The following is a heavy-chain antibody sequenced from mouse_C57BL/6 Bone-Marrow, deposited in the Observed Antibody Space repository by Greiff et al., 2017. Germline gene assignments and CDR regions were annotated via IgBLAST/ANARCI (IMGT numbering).Heavy chain of an antibody. CDR2: IDPSDSYT. J-gene: IGHJ1*03. CDR1: GYTFTSYW. Sequence: QVQLQQPGAELVMPGASVKLSCKASGYTFTSYWMHWVKQRPGQGLEWIGEIDPSDSYTNYNQKFKGKSTLTVDKSSSTAYMQLSSLTSEDSAVYYWARRDVGYFDGWGTGATVTVS. CDR3: ARRDVGYFDG. V-gene: IGHV1-69*01. D-gene: IGHD3-3*01.